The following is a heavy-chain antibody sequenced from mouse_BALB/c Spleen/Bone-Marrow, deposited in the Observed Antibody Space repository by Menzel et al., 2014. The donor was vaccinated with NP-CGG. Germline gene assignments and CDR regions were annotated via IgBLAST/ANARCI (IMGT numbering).Heavy chain of an antibody. CDR2: IDPRTGYT. CDR3: ARYWDAY. J-gene: IGHJ3*01. CDR1: DYTFTTYW. V-gene: IGHV1-7*01. Sequence: QVQLQQSGAELAKPGASVKMSCKVSDYTFTTYWMHWVKQRPGQGLEWIGYIDPRTGYTGYNQKLKDKATLTADKSSSTAYMQLSSLTSEDSAVYYCARYWDAYWGQGTLVTVSA. D-gene: IGHD4-1*01.